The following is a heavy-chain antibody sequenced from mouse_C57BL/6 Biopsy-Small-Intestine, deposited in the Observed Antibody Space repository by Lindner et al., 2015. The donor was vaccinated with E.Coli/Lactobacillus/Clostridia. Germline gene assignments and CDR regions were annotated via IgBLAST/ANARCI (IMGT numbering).Heavy chain of an antibody. CDR1: GYTFTSYG. CDR2: IYPRSGNT. V-gene: IGHV1-81*01. CDR3: ARSHNGFYAMDY. D-gene: IGHD2-2*01. Sequence: VQLQESGAELARPGASVKLSCMASGYTFTSYGLNWVRQRAGQGLERIGEIYPRSGNTYYNERFKGKATLTADKSSSTAYMELRSLTSEDSAVYFCARSHNGFYAMDYWGQGASVTVSS. J-gene: IGHJ4*01.